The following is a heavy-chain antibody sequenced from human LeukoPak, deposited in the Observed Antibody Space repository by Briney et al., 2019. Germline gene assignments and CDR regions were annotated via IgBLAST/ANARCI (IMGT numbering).Heavy chain of an antibody. D-gene: IGHD3-22*01. J-gene: IGHJ1*01. CDR3: ARGPASAGYYYDSSGYREYFQH. Sequence: SETLSLTCAVYGGSFSGYYWSWIRQPPGKGLEWIGEINHSGSTNYNPSLKSRVTISVDTSKNQFSLKLSSVTAADTAVYYCARGPASAGYYYDSSGYREYFQHWGQGTLVTVSS. CDR1: GGSFSGYY. CDR2: INHSGST. V-gene: IGHV4-34*01.